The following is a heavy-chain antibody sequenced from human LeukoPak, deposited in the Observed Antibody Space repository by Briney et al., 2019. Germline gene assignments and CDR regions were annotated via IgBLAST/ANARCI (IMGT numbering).Heavy chain of an antibody. CDR1: GGSFSGYY. J-gene: IGHJ5*02. Sequence: SETLSLTCAVYGGSFSGYYWSWIRQPPGKGLEWIGSIYYSGSTYYNPSLKSRVTISVDTPKNQFSLKLSSVTAADTAVYYCARHPTDIVVVPAAIRWFDPWGQGTLVTVSS. CDR3: ARHPTDIVVVPAAIRWFDP. V-gene: IGHV4-34*01. D-gene: IGHD2-2*01. CDR2: IYYSGST.